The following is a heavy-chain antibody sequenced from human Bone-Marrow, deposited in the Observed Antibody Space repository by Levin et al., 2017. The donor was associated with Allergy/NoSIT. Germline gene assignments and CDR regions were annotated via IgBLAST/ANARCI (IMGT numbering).Heavy chain of an antibody. J-gene: IGHJ4*02. CDR3: ARDNLAAAFDY. Sequence: RSGGSLRLSCAASGFTFNTYWMGWVRQAPGKGLEWVAILDQDGGRTYYADSLRGRLTISRDNAKNSLYLQLNELRADDTALYYCARDNLAAAFDYWGQGTLVTVSS. D-gene: IGHD6-13*01. CDR1: GFTFNTYW. V-gene: IGHV3-7*01. CDR2: LDQDGGRT.